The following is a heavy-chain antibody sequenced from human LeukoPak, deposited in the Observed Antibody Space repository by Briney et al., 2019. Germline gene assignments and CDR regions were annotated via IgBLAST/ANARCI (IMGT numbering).Heavy chain of an antibody. CDR1: EFTFSNYN. D-gene: IGHD5-24*01. J-gene: IGHJ4*02. Sequence: PGGSLRLSCAASEFTFSNYNMNWVRQAPGKGLEWVSSISSSSSYIYYADSVKGRFTISRDNAKNSLYLQMNSLRAEDTAVYYCAKGRDGYNYWDYWGQGTLVTVSS. CDR3: AKGRDGYNYWDY. V-gene: IGHV3-21*04. CDR2: ISSSSSYI.